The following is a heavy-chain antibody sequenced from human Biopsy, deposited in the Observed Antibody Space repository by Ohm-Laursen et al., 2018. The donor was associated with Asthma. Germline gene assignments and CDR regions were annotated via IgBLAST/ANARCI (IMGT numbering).Heavy chain of an antibody. CDR3: AKRRGYSGHDNDY. V-gene: IGHV3-30*18. CDR2: ISYDGNHK. J-gene: IGHJ4*02. Sequence: LSLTCAATGFMFRSFGMHWVRQAPGKGLEWVAVISYDGNHKFYEDSVKGRFTISRDNSKNTLYLQMNSLRTEDTAVYYCAKRRGYSGHDNDYWGQGTLVIVSS. CDR1: GFMFRSFG. D-gene: IGHD5-12*01.